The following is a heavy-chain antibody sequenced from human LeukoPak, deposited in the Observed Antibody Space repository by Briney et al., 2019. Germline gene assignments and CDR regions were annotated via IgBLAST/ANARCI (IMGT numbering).Heavy chain of an antibody. CDR1: GGSISSGSYY. D-gene: IGHD3-10*01. Sequence: SETLSLTCTVSGGSISSGSYYWRWIRQPAGKGLEWIGRIYTSGSTNYNPSLKSRVTMSVDTSKNQFSLKLSSVPAADTAVYYCAREVRGVDLDYWGQGTLVTVSS. CDR2: IYTSGST. V-gene: IGHV4-61*02. J-gene: IGHJ4*02. CDR3: AREVRGVDLDY.